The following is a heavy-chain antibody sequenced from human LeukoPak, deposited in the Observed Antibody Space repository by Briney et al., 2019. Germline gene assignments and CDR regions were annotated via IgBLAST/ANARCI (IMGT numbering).Heavy chain of an antibody. D-gene: IGHD2-2*01. Sequence: SETPSLTCAVYGGSFSGYYWSWIRQPPGRGLEWIGEINHSGSTNYNPSLKSRVTISVDTSKNQFSLKLSSVTAADTAVYYCARHTSLGYCSSTSCYGFDYWGQGTLVIVSS. J-gene: IGHJ4*02. CDR2: INHSGST. V-gene: IGHV4-34*01. CDR3: ARHTSLGYCSSTSCYGFDY. CDR1: GGSFSGYY.